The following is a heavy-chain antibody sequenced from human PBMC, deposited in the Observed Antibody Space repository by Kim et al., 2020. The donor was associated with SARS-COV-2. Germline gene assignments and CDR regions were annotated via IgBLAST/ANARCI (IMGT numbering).Heavy chain of an antibody. D-gene: IGHD3-10*01. CDR1: GYTFDTFS. J-gene: IGHJ5*02. Sequence: ASVKVSCKASGYTFDTFSLYWLRQAPGQRFEWMGWINGGNGNTRYSQNFQGRVTFTRDTSATTAYMELTSLTFKDTAVYYCAREGSGTYNWLDPWGQGTLVTASS. CDR3: AREGSGTYNWLDP. V-gene: IGHV1-3*01. CDR2: INGGNGNT.